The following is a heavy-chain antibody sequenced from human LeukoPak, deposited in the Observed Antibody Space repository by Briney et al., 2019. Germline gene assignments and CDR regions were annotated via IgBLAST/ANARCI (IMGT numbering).Heavy chain of an antibody. V-gene: IGHV3-9*01. CDR1: GFTFDDYA. CDR2: ISWNSGSI. CDR3: AKVSLSGYSSGWTDY. J-gene: IGHJ4*02. D-gene: IGHD6-19*01. Sequence: GGSLRLSCAASGFTFDDYAMHWVRHAPGKGLEWVSGISWNSGSIGYADSVKGRFTISRVNAKNSLYLQMNSLRAEDTALYYCAKVSLSGYSSGWTDYWGQGTPVTVSS.